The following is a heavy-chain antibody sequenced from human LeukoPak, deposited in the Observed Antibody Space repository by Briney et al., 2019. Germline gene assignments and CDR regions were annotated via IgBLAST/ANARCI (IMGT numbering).Heavy chain of an antibody. CDR2: IRSDGTTK. CDR3: TRNTGSHLGPGDS. V-gene: IGHV3-30*04. D-gene: IGHD1-26*01. Sequence: QPGRSLRLSCAASGFTFSPYALHWVRQAPGKGLEWVAVIRSDGTTKYYVDSVKGRFTISRDNSQNTLSLQMDSLRPEDTAIYYCTRNTGSHLGPGDSWGQGILVTVSS. J-gene: IGHJ4*02. CDR1: GFTFSPYA.